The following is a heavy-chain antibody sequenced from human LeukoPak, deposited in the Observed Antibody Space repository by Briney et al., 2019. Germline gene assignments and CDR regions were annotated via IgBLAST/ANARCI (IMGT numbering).Heavy chain of an antibody. V-gene: IGHV1-2*02. CDR2: INPNSGGT. CDR1: GYTFTGYY. CDR3: ARGPRLDYYYMDV. J-gene: IGHJ6*03. Sequence: ASVTVSCKASGYTFTGYYMHWVRQAPGQGLEGMGWINPNSGGTNYAQKFQGRVTMTRDTSISTAYMELSRLRSDDTAVYYCARGPRLDYYYMDVWGKGTTVTVSS.